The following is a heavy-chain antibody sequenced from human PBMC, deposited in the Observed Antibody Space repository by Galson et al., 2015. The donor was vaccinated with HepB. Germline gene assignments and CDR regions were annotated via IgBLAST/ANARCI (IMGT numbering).Heavy chain of an antibody. CDR1: GGSIRSDDFY. CDR2: IHYSGIS. V-gene: IGHV4-30-4*01. J-gene: IGHJ5*01. CDR3: ARGMVAAPKHWFDS. D-gene: IGHD2-15*01. Sequence: LSLTCTVSGGSIRSDDFYWTWIRQSPGKGLEWIGYIHYSGISYYNPSLKSRVTISEDMSKNQFSLRLSSVTAADTAVNYCARGMVAAPKHWFDSWGQGALVTVSS.